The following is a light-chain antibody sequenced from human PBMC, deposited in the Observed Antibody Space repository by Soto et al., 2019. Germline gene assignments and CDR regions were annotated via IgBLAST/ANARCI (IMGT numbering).Light chain of an antibody. J-gene: IGKJ1*01. CDR2: AAS. CDR3: QQSFSTPRT. CDR1: QTISDF. Sequence: DIQLTQSHYTLSASVGDRVTLTCLASQTISDFLHWYQHKPGKAPKLLIYAASSLQGGVPSRFSGSGSGTNFTLTISGLQPEDFATYFCQQSFSTPRTFGQGTKVDIK. V-gene: IGKV1-39*01.